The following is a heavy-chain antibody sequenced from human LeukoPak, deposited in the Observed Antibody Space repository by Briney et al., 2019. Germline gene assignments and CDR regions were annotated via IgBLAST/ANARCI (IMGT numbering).Heavy chain of an antibody. D-gene: IGHD3-16*01. CDR1: GGSFSGYY. CDR3: ARTRRGDATHLDY. V-gene: IGHV4-34*01. Sequence: SETLSLTCAVYGGSFSGYYWSWIRQPPGKGLEWIGEINHSGSTNYNPSLKSRVTISVDTSKNQFSLKLSSVTAADTAVYYCARTRRGDATHLDYWGQGTLVTVSS. CDR2: INHSGST. J-gene: IGHJ4*02.